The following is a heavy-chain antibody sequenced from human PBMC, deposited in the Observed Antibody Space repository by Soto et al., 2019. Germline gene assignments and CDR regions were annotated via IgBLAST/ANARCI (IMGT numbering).Heavy chain of an antibody. CDR2: INPSGGST. Sequence: QVQLVQSGAEVKKPGASVKVSCKASGYTFTSYYMHWVRQAPGQGLEWMGIINPSGGSTSYAQKFQGRVTMTRDTSTITVYMELSSLRSQDTAVYYCARAGAGSSIWYPRFDYWGQGTLVTVSS. CDR3: ARAGAGSSIWYPRFDY. J-gene: IGHJ4*02. D-gene: IGHD6-13*01. V-gene: IGHV1-46*01. CDR1: GYTFTSYY.